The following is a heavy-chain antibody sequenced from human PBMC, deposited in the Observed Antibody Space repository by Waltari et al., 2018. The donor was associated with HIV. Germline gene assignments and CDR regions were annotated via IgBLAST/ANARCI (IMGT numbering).Heavy chain of an antibody. V-gene: IGHV3-33*01. J-gene: IGHJ1*01. CDR3: ARGYSSSRWIPLYH. CDR2: FWSDGVEI. Sequence: VQLVESGGGVVQPGASLTLSCAVSGFPFSNFAINWVRQSPAKGLEWLAVFWSDGVEISYADSVKGRFTISKDSSQKTLYLHLTSLRAEDTALYYCARGYSSSRWIPLYHWGRGTLVTVSS. CDR1: GFPFSNFA. D-gene: IGHD6-6*01.